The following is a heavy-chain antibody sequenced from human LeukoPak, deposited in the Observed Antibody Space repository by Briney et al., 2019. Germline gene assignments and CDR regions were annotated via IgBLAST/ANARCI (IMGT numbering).Heavy chain of an antibody. Sequence: ASVKVSCKAFGYTFTNDYIHWVRQAPGQGLEWMGIINPRGGSTTYAQKFQGRVTMTKDTSTSTVYMELSSLRSEDTAVYYCARVYCSGGSCYYYFDYWGQGTLVTVSS. CDR1: GYTFTNDY. CDR2: INPRGGST. V-gene: IGHV1-46*01. CDR3: ARVYCSGGSCYYYFDY. D-gene: IGHD2-15*01. J-gene: IGHJ4*02.